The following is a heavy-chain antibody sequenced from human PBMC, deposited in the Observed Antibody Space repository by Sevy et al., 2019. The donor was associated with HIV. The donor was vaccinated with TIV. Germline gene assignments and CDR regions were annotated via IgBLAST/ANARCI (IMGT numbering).Heavy chain of an antibody. CDR1: GFTFDDYT. CDR3: AKDRGFDYGMDV. J-gene: IGHJ6*02. V-gene: IGHV3-43*01. CDR2: MSWDGDST. D-gene: IGHD3-3*01. Sequence: GESLKISCAASGFTFDDYTMHWVRQAPGKGLEWVSLMSWDGDSTNYADSVKGRSTISRDNSKNSLYLQMNSLRTEDTALYYCAKDRGFDYGMDVWGQGTTVTVSS.